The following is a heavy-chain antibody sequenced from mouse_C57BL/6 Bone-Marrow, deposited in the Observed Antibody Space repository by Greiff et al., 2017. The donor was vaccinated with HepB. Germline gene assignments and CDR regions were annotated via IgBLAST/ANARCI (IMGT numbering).Heavy chain of an antibody. CDR1: GFSFNTYA. CDR2: IRSKSNNYAT. CDR3: VRQRLGRGYFDV. V-gene: IGHV10-1*01. D-gene: IGHD4-1*01. J-gene: IGHJ1*03. Sequence: VQLKQSGGGLVQPKGSLKLSCAASGFSFNTYAMNWVRQAPGKGLEWVARIRSKSNNYATYYADSVKDRFTISRDDSESMLYLQMNNLKTEDTAMYYCVRQRLGRGYFDVWGTGTTVTVSS.